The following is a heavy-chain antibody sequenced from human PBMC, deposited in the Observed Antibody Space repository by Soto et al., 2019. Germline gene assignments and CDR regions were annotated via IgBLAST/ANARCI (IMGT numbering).Heavy chain of an antibody. CDR1: GGSISSGGYY. CDR3: AREVVVAARPNWFDP. J-gene: IGHJ5*02. Sequence: QVQLQESGPGLVKPSQTLSLTCTVSGGSISSGGYYWSWIRQHPGKGLEWIGYIYYSGSTYYNPSPKSRGTISVYTSKNQFSLKLSSVTAADTAVDYCAREVVVAARPNWFDPWGQGTLVTVSS. CDR2: IYYSGST. D-gene: IGHD2-15*01. V-gene: IGHV4-31*03.